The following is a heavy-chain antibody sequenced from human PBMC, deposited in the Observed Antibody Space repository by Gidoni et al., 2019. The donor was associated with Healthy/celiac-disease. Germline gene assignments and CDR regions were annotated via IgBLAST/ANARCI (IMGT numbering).Heavy chain of an antibody. D-gene: IGHD4-17*01. CDR3: ARGDDYGDYDGTREYFDL. J-gene: IGHJ2*01. CDR1: GFPFRSYE. V-gene: IGHV3-48*03. CDR2: SSSSGSTI. Sequence: VQLVESGGGLVQPGWSLRLSCAAYGFPFRSYEKNWVRQAAGKGVEWVSYSSSSGSTIYYADSVKGRFTISRDNAKNSLYLKMNSRRAEDTAVYYCARGDDYGDYDGTREYFDLWGRGTMVTVSS.